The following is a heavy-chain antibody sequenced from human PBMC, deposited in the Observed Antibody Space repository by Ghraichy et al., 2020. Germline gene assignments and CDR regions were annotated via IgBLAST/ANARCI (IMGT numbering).Heavy chain of an antibody. J-gene: IGHJ6*02. Sequence: SETLSLTCTVSGASISSGGYYWNWIRQHPKKGLEWIGYIFYSGNTYYNPSLKSRITISVDTSMNLFSLRLTSVTAADTVVYYCARSGAGTTFSVYPMDVWGHGTTVTVSS. V-gene: IGHV4-31*03. CDR1: GASISSGGYY. CDR3: ARSGAGTTFSVYPMDV. CDR2: IFYSGNT. D-gene: IGHD1/OR15-1a*01.